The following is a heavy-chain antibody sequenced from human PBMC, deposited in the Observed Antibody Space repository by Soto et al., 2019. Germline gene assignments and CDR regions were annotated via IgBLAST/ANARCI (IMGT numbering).Heavy chain of an antibody. CDR2: ISSYNGNT. CDR3: AGSGSSGYYLDY. CDR1: GYTFTSYG. Sequence: QVQLVQSGAEVKKPGASVKVSCKASGYTFTSYGLSCVRPDPGQGVEWMGGISSYNGNTNYAQKLQCRVTMTTDTYTSTDYMELRSLRSYDTAVYCCAGSGSSGYYLDYWGQGTLVTVSS. V-gene: IGHV1-18*01. J-gene: IGHJ4*02. D-gene: IGHD3-22*01.